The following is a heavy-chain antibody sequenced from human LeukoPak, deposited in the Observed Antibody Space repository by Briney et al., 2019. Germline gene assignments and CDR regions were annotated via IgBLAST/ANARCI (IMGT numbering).Heavy chain of an antibody. CDR3: AKGNTVTTRDWFDY. CDR1: GFTFSSYA. V-gene: IGHV3-23*01. Sequence: GGSLSLSCAASGFTFSSYAMSWVRQAPGKGLEWVSAISGSGGSTYYADSVKGRFTITRDNSKNTLYLQMNSLRAEDTAVYYCAKGNTVTTRDWFDYWGQGTLVTVSS. D-gene: IGHD4-11*01. CDR2: ISGSGGST. J-gene: IGHJ4*02.